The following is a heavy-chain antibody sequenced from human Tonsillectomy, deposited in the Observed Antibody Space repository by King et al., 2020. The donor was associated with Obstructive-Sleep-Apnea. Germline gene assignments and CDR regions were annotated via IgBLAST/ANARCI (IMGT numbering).Heavy chain of an antibody. V-gene: IGHV3-30*02. CDR1: GFTFSNYG. D-gene: IGHD3-10*01. CDR2: IRYDGSNK. J-gene: IGHJ5*02. Sequence: HVQLVESGGGVVQPGGSLRLSCAASGFTFSNYGMHWVRQAPGKGLEWVAFIRYDGSNKYYADSVKGRFTISRDNSKNTLYLQMNSLRAEDTAVYYFAKEANLYGSGSYNWFDPWGQGTLVTVSS. CDR3: AKEANLYGSGSYNWFDP.